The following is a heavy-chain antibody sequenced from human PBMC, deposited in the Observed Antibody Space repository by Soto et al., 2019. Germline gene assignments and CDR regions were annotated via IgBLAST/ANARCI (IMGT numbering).Heavy chain of an antibody. CDR3: ARTGGNYAFWSGASPFDY. V-gene: IGHV3-30-3*01. J-gene: IGHJ4*02. D-gene: IGHD3-3*01. CDR2: ISYDGSNK. Sequence: GSLRLSCAASGFTFSSYAMHWVRQAPGKGLEWVAVISYDGSNKYYADSVKGRFTISRDNSKNTLYLQMNSLRAEDTAVYYCARTGGNYAFWSGASPFDYWGQGTLVTVSS. CDR1: GFTFSSYA.